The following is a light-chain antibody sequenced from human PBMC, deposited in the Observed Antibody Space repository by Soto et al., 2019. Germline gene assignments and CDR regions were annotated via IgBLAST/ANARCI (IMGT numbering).Light chain of an antibody. CDR1: QSISSW. CDR3: QQYNGSST. V-gene: IGKV1-5*03. Sequence: DLQMTQSHSTQSAAVGDRVTLPFRASQSISSWLAWDQQKPGKAPKLLIYKASSLESGVPSRFSGSGSGTEFTLTISSLQPDDFATYYCQQYNGSSTFGQGTKVDI. CDR2: KAS. J-gene: IGKJ1*01.